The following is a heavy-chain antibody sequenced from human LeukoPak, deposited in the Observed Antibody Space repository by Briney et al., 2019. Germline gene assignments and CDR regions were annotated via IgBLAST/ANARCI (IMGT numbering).Heavy chain of an antibody. V-gene: IGHV1-69*05. J-gene: IGHJ4*02. D-gene: IGHD1-26*01. CDR3: ARDHGSIVGATFDY. CDR1: GGTFSSYA. Sequence: GASVKVSCKASGGTFSSYAISWVRQAPGQGLEWMGGIIPIFGTANYAQKFQGRVTMTRDTSTSTVYMELSSLRSEDTAVYYCARDHGSIVGATFDYWGQGTLVTVSS. CDR2: IIPIFGTA.